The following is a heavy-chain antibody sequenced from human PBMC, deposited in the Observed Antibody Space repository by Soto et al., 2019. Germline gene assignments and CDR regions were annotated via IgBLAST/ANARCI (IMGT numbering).Heavy chain of an antibody. D-gene: IGHD2-21*01. J-gene: IGHJ3*01. CDR1: GFTFSSFA. CDR2: ISVTSGSI. V-gene: IGHV3-48*02. Sequence: EVQLVESGGGLVQPGGSLRISCAASGFTFSSFALNWVRQAPGKGLEWISYISVTSGSIFYADSVKGRFTISRDDARNSLYLQRNTLRDEETAVYFCVRDHIWAFDFWGRGTMVTVSS. CDR3: VRDHIWAFDF.